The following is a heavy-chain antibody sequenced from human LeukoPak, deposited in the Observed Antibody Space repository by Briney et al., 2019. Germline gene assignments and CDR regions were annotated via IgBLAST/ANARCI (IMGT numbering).Heavy chain of an antibody. D-gene: IGHD3-22*01. V-gene: IGHV1-2*02. CDR2: INPNSAGT. Sequence: GASVKVSCKASGYTFTGYYLHWVRQAPGQGLEWMGWINPNSAGTNYAQKFQGRVTMTRDTSISTAYMELSRVRSDDTAVYFCARAGVYYDSSGYYDYWGQGTLVTVSS. CDR3: ARAGVYYDSSGYYDY. J-gene: IGHJ4*02. CDR1: GYTFTGYY.